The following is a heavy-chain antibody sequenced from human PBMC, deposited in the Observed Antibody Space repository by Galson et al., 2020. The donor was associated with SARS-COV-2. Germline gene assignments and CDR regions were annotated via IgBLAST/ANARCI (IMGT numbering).Heavy chain of an antibody. CDR3: AKYDTATAGYDFDI. Sequence: GGSLRLSCATSGFTISTYAMSWLCQDPGKGLEWDSAITSSCTKTYYGVSVKGRHTISRDKSKNTLYLQMNSLAAEDTAMYYCAKYDTATAGYDFDIWGQGTLVTVAS. CDR2: ITSSCTKT. D-gene: IGHD6-25*01. CDR1: GFTISTYA. V-gene: IGHV3-23*01. J-gene: IGHJ4*02.